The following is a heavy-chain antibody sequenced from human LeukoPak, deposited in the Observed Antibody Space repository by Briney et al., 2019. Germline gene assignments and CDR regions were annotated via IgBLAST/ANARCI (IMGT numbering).Heavy chain of an antibody. Sequence: GGSLRLSCAASGFPFDDYGMSWVRQAPGKGLEWVSGINWNGGSTGYADSVKGRFTISRDNAKNSLYLQMNSLRAEDTALYYCARGRLTTVTTSYMDVWGKGTTVTVSS. CDR3: ARGRLTTVTTSYMDV. CDR1: GFPFDDYG. J-gene: IGHJ6*03. D-gene: IGHD4-11*01. V-gene: IGHV3-20*04. CDR2: INWNGGST.